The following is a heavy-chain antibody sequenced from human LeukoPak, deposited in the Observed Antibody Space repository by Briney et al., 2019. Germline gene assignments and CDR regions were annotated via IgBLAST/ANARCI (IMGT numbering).Heavy chain of an antibody. CDR1: GYTFTSYH. J-gene: IGHJ3*02. Sequence: ASVKVSCKASGYTFTSYHMHWVRQAPGQGLEWMGIINPSGGTTNYAQKFQGRVTITADKSTSTAYMELSSLRSEDTAVYYCARGLVEGAFDIWGQGTMVTVSS. V-gene: IGHV1-46*01. CDR2: INPSGGTT. CDR3: ARGLVEGAFDI. D-gene: IGHD2-15*01.